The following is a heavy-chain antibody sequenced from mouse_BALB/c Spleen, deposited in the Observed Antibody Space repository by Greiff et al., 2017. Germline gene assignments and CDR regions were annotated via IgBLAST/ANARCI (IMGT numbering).Heavy chain of an antibody. CDR1: GFTFSSYA. V-gene: IGHV5-6-5*01. CDR2: ISSGGST. Sequence: EVMLVESGGGLVKPGGSLKLSCAASGFTFSSYAMSWVRQTPEKRLEWVASISSGGSTYYPDSVKGRFTISRDNARNILYLQMSSLRSEDTAMYYCARDRYDGAYWGQGTLVTVSA. D-gene: IGHD2-14*01. J-gene: IGHJ3*01. CDR3: ARDRYDGAY.